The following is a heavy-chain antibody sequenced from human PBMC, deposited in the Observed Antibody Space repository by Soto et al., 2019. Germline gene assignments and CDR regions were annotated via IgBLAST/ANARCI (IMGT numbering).Heavy chain of an antibody. Sequence: PPETLSLTCAVSGYSISDDYYWGWIRQPPGKGLEWIGCIHHSGIAYYNPSLKSRVTISVDTSKSQFSLNLNSVTAADTAVYYCARDSAGRGYDCWSRHRRRSCAPWGQG. D-gene: IGHD3-3*01. V-gene: IGHV4-38-2*02. CDR2: IHHSGIA. CDR1: GYSISDDYY. CDR3: ARDSAGRGYDCWSRHRRRSCAP. J-gene: IGHJ5*02.